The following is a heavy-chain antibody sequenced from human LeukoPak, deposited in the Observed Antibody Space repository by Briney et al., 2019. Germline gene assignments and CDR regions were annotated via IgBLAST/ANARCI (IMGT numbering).Heavy chain of an antibody. CDR1: GGSISSSSYY. J-gene: IGHJ4*02. Sequence: SSETLSLTCTVSGGSISSSSYYWGWIRQPPGKGLEWIGSIYYSGSTYYNPSLKSRVTISVDTSKNQFSLKLSSVTAADTAVYYCGVVITTEFDYWGQGTLVTVSS. CDR2: IYYSGST. V-gene: IGHV4-39*01. CDR3: GVVITTEFDY. D-gene: IGHD3-22*01.